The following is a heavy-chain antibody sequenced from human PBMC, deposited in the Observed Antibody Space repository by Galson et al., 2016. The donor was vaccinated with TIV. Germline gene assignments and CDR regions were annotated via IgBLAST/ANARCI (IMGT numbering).Heavy chain of an antibody. Sequence: SVKVSCKAPGYIFANYGITWVRQAPGQGLEWMGWISAYNGETDFAQRVQDRVAMTIDTSATTAYMELRSLRSDDTAVYFCARGRATITFLLVSDYYYGLDIWGQGILVTVSS. J-gene: IGHJ6*02. CDR1: GYIFANYG. CDR2: ISAYNGET. V-gene: IGHV1-18*04. D-gene: IGHD5/OR15-5a*01. CDR3: ARGRATITFLLVSDYYYGLDI.